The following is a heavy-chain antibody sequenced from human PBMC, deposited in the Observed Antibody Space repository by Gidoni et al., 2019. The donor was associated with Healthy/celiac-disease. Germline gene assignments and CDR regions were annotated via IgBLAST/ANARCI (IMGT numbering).Heavy chain of an antibody. J-gene: IGHJ5*02. Sequence: QVQLVESGGGVVQPGRSLRLSCAASGFTFSSYGMHWVRQAPGKGLEWVAVIWYDGSNKYYADSVKGRFTISRDNSKNTLYLQMNSLRAEDTAVYYCARDRGQDCSSTSCYSGWFDPWGQGTLVTVSS. CDR3: ARDRGQDCSSTSCYSGWFDP. CDR1: GFTFSSYG. D-gene: IGHD2-2*01. CDR2: IWYDGSNK. V-gene: IGHV3-33*01.